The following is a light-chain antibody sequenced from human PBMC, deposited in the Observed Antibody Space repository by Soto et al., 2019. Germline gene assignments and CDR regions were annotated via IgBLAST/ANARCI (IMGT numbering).Light chain of an antibody. CDR1: SSDVGAYNY. CDR3: CSYAGTNYYV. V-gene: IGLV2-11*01. Sequence: QSALTQPRSVSGSPGQSVTISCTGTSSDVGAYNYVSWYQQHPGKAPKLMISDVSKRPSGVPDRFSGSKSGNTASLTISGLQAEDEADYYCCSYAGTNYYVYGSGTKVTVL. J-gene: IGLJ1*01. CDR2: DVS.